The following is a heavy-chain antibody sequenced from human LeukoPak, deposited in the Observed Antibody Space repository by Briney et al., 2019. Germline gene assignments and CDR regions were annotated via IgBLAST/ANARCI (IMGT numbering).Heavy chain of an antibody. CDR3: ASGYSSGWYGDAFDI. Sequence: SETLSLTCAVYGGSFSGYYWSWIRQPPGKGLEWIGEINHSGSTNYNTSLKSRVTISVDTSKNQFSLKLSSVTAADTAVYYCASGYSSGWYGDAFDIWGQGTMVTVSS. J-gene: IGHJ3*02. D-gene: IGHD6-19*01. CDR2: INHSGST. CDR1: GGSFSGYY. V-gene: IGHV4-34*01.